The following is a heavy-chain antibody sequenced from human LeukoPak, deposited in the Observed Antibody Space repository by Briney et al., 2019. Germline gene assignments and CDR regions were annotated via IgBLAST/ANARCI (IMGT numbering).Heavy chain of an antibody. D-gene: IGHD3-22*01. J-gene: IGHJ3*02. Sequence: PGGSLRLSCAASGFTFSSYAMSWVRQAPGKGLEWVSGICGSGGSAYYADSVKGRFTTSRDNSKNTLYLQMNSLRAEDTAVYYCAKVDYYDGSGYYYDAFDIWGQGAMVTVSS. CDR2: ICGSGGSA. CDR1: GFTFSSYA. V-gene: IGHV3-23*01. CDR3: AKVDYYDGSGYYYDAFDI.